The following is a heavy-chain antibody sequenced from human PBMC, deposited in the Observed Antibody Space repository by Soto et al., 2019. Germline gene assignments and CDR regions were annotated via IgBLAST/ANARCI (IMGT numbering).Heavy chain of an antibody. CDR2: ISTRSDI. J-gene: IGHJ6*02. CDR1: GFTFSSYA. V-gene: IGHV3-21*01. D-gene: IGHD2-21*02. Sequence: GPLRLSCAASGFTFSSYAMSWVRQAPGKGLEWVSAISTRSDIYYADSVKGRFTISRDNAKNSVSLQMNSLRAEDTAVYYCAREETAWPLAYGLDVWGQGTTVTVSS. CDR3: AREETAWPLAYGLDV.